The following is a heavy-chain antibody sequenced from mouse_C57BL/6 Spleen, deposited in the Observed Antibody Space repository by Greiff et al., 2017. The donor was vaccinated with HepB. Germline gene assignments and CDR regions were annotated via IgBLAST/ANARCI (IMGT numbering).Heavy chain of an antibody. J-gene: IGHJ4*01. CDR1: GYTFTSYW. V-gene: IGHV1-55*01. CDR3: ARGGNPLYYYAMDY. CDR2: IYPGIGST. Sequence: VKLMEPGAELVKPGASVKMSCKASGYTFTSYWITWVKQRPGQGLEWIGDIYPGIGSTNYNEKFKSKATLTVDTSSSTAYMQLSSLTSEDSAVYYCARGGNPLYYYAMDYWGQGTSVTVSS. D-gene: IGHD2-1*01.